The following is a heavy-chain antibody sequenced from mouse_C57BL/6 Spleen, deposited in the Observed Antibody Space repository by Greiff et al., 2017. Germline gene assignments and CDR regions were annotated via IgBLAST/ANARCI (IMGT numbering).Heavy chain of an antibody. J-gene: IGHJ1*03. D-gene: IGHD1-1*01. CDR3: ARRGGSYGYFDV. CDR2: INPYNGDT. V-gene: IGHV1-20*01. Sequence: EVQLQQSGPELVKPGDSVKISCKASGYSFTGYFMNWVMQSHGKSLEWIGRINPYNGDTFYNQKFKGKATLTVDKSSSTAHMELRSLTSEDSAVYYCARRGGSYGYFDVWGTGTTVTVSS. CDR1: GYSFTGYF.